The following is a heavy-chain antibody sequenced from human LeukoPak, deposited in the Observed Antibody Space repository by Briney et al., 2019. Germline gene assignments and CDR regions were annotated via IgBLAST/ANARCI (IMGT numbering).Heavy chain of an antibody. J-gene: IGHJ6*04. V-gene: IGHV4-59*01. CDR1: GGSISSYY. D-gene: IGHD3-3*01. CDR2: IYYSGST. Sequence: MPSETLSLTCTVSGGSISSYYWSWIRQPPGKGLEWIGYIYYSGSTNYNPSLKSRATISVDTSKNQFSLKLSSVTAADTAVYYCARDSEWLSLWGKGITVTVSS. CDR3: ARDSEWLSL.